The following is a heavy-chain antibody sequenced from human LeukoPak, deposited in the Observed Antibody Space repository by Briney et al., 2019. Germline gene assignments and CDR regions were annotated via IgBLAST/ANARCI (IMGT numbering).Heavy chain of an antibody. J-gene: IGHJ6*03. CDR1: GFTFSSYA. Sequence: GGSLRLSCAASGFTFSSYAMAWVRQAPGKGLEWVSTISARGDSTYYADSVEGRFTISRDNSKNTLYLQMNSLRAEDTAVYYCARGGSSTSWGMDVWGKGTTVTVSS. CDR2: ISARGDST. CDR3: ARGGSSTSWGMDV. D-gene: IGHD2-2*01. V-gene: IGHV3-23*01.